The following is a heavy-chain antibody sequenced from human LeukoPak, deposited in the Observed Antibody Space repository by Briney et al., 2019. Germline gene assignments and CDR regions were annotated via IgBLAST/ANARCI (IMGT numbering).Heavy chain of an antibody. D-gene: IGHD7-27*01. V-gene: IGHV5-51*01. J-gene: IGHJ3*02. CDR3: ARSRAPGAADAFDI. Sequence: GQPLKISCKGSGYSFTNYWIGWVRQMPGKGLEWMGINNPGDSDTKYSPSFQGQVTISADKSISTAYLQWSSLQASDTAMYYCARSRAPGAADAFDIWGQGTMVTVCS. CDR2: NNPGDSDT. CDR1: GYSFTNYW.